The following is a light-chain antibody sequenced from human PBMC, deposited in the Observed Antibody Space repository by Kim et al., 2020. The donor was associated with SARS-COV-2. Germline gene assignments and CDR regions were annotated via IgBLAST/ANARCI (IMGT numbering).Light chain of an antibody. CDR3: NSYTSSSTWV. Sequence: GQSITISCTGTSSDVGSYNYVSWYQQHPGKAPKLMIYDVNNRPSGVSTRFSGSKSGNTASLTISGLQAEDEADYYCNSYTSSSTWVFGGGTKL. J-gene: IGLJ3*02. CDR1: SSDVGSYNY. CDR2: DVN. V-gene: IGLV2-14*03.